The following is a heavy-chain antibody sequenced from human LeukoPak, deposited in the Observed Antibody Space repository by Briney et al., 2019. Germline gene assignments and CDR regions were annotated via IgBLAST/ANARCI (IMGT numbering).Heavy chain of an antibody. Sequence: GASVKVSCKVSGYTLTELSMHWVRQAPGQGLESIGIINPSGGSTTYAQKFQGRVAVTSDTSTSTVYMELSSLRSEDTAFYYCARAGARSPFDYWGQGTLVTVSS. CDR1: GYTLTELS. CDR3: ARAGARSPFDY. D-gene: IGHD3-10*01. CDR2: INPSGGST. V-gene: IGHV1-46*01. J-gene: IGHJ4*02.